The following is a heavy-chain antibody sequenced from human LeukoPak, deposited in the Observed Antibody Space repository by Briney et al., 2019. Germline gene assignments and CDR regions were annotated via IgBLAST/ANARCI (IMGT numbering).Heavy chain of an antibody. CDR2: ISYDGSNK. J-gene: IGHJ4*02. CDR3: ARPYCSGGSCYSSLRSYFDY. CDR1: GFTFSSYA. D-gene: IGHD2-15*01. Sequence: GGSLRLSCAVSGFTFSSYAMHWVRQAPGKGLEWVAVISYDGSNKYYADSVKGRFTISRDNSKNTLYLQMNSLRAEDTAVYYCARPYCSGGSCYSSLRSYFDYWGQGTLVTVSS. V-gene: IGHV3-30*04.